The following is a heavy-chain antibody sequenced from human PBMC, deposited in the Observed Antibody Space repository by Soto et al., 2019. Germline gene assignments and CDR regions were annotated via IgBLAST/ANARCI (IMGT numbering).Heavy chain of an antibody. CDR3: ARDWLNGRAAARGYYYGMDV. D-gene: IGHD6-13*01. V-gene: IGHV1-18*01. Sequence: GASVKVSCKASGYTFTSYGLSWVRQAPGQGLEWMGWISGYNGNTNYAQRLQGRVTITRDTSASTAYMELSSLRSEDTAVYYCARDWLNGRAAARGYYYGMDVWGQGTTVTVSS. CDR2: ISGYNGNT. J-gene: IGHJ6*02. CDR1: GYTFTSYG.